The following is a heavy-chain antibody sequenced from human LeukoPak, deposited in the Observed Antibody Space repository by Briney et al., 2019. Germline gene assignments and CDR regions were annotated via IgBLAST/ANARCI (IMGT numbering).Heavy chain of an antibody. D-gene: IGHD6-19*01. Sequence: PSETLSLACTVSGGSISSSSSYWGWIRQSPGKGMEWIGNIYYTGDTYYNLSLKSRVTISVDTSKNQFSLKLTSVTAADTAVYHCARRGLGVALGGTGSGFDSWGQGTLVTVSS. CDR1: GGSISSSSSY. CDR3: ARRGLGVALGGTGSGFDS. J-gene: IGHJ4*02. CDR2: IYYTGDT. V-gene: IGHV4-39*01.